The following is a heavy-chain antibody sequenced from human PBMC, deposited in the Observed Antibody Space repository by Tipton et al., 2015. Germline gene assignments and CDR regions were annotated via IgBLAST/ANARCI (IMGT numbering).Heavy chain of an antibody. D-gene: IGHD3-3*01. J-gene: IGHJ4*01. CDR3: ARFRFDYFDY. Sequence: TLSLTCTVSGGSVSSGSYYWNWIRQPPGKGLEWIGSIYYSGSTHYNPSLKSRVTISVDTSKNQFSLKLSSVTAADTAVYYCARFRFDYFDYWGHGTLVTVSS. CDR1: GGSVSSGSYY. V-gene: IGHV4-39*01. CDR2: IYYSGST.